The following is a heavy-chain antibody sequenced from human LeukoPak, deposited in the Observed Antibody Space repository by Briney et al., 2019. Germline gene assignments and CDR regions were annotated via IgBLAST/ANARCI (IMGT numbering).Heavy chain of an antibody. Sequence: ASVTVSCKASGYTFTSYAMHWVRQAPGQRLEWMGWINAGNGNTKYSQEFQGRVTITRDTSASTAYMELSSLRSEDMAVYYCARWSEDYYGSGTERGLDAFDIWGQGTMVTVSS. CDR3: ARWSEDYYGSGTERGLDAFDI. V-gene: IGHV1-3*03. CDR1: GYTFTSYA. D-gene: IGHD3-10*01. CDR2: INAGNGNT. J-gene: IGHJ3*02.